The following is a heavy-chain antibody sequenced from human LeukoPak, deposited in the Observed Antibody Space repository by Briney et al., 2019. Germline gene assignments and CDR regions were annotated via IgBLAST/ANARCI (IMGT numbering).Heavy chain of an antibody. D-gene: IGHD1-14*01. CDR2: IKGDGSHT. J-gene: IGHJ5*01. CDR3: VRGWDHFDFDS. V-gene: IGHV3-74*01. Sequence: GGSLRLSCAASGFTFSNYWMHWVRQAPGKGLVWVSRIKGDGSHTIYADSVKGRFTISRDNAKNTLYLQMKSLRDEDTAVYYCVRGWDHFDFDSWGQGTLVTVSS. CDR1: GFTFSNYW.